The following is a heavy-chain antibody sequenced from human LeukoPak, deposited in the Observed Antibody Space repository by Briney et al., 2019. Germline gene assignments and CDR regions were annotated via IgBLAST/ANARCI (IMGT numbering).Heavy chain of an antibody. Sequence: PGGSLRLSCVASGFTVSSNYMSWVRQAPGRGLEWVSLIYSGGNTYYADSVKGRFTISRDNAKNSLYLQMNSLRAEDTAVYYCAREFDCTNGVCYYDPWGQGTLVTVSS. CDR2: IYSGGNT. J-gene: IGHJ5*02. CDR3: AREFDCTNGVCYYDP. CDR1: GFTVSSNY. V-gene: IGHV3-53*01. D-gene: IGHD2-8*01.